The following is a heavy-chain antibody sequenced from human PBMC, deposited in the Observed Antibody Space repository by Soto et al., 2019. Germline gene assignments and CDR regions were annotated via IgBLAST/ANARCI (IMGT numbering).Heavy chain of an antibody. CDR1: GGSISSGGHY. V-gene: IGHV4-31*03. CDR2: IYYSGST. CDR3: ARDVRELRGWFDP. D-gene: IGHD1-7*01. Sequence: QVQLQESGPGLVKPSQTLSLTCTVSGGSISSGGHYWSWIRQHPGKGLEWIGYIYYSGSTYYNPSLKSRVTISVDTSKNQFSLKLSSVTAADTAVYYCARDVRELRGWFDPWGQGTLVTVSS. J-gene: IGHJ5*02.